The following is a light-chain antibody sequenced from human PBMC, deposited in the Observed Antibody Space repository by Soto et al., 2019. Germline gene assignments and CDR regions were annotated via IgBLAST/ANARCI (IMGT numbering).Light chain of an antibody. CDR1: QNIKKY. CDR2: TAS. J-gene: IGKJ4*01. CDR3: QQSFGTPLT. Sequence: DIQMTQSPSSLSASVGDRVTITCRASQNIKKYLNWYQQKPGKAPNLFIYTASSLQVGLPSRFSGTGSGTDFTLTITSLQPEDSATYYCQQSFGTPLTFGGGTKVEIK. V-gene: IGKV1-39*01.